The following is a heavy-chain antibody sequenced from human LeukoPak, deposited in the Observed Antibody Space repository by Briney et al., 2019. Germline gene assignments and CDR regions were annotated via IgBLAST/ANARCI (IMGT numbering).Heavy chain of an antibody. V-gene: IGHV4-34*01. J-gene: IGHJ6*03. CDR2: INHSGST. CDR3: ARWVRSYYYMDV. CDR1: GGSFSGYY. Sequence: PSETLSLTCAVYGGSFSGYYWSWIRQPPGKGLEWIGEINHSGSTNYNPSLKSRVTISVDTSKNQFSLKLSSVTAADTAVYYCARWVRSYYYMDVWGKGTTVTVSS. D-gene: IGHD4/OR15-4a*01.